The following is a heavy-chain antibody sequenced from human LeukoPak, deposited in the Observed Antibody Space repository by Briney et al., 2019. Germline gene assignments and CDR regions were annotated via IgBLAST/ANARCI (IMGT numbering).Heavy chain of an antibody. D-gene: IGHD1-1*01. CDR2: IYYSGSI. V-gene: IGHV4-31*03. Sequence: SQSLSLTCTVSAGSISSGTHYWSWLRQHPGKGLEWIGYIYYSGSIYYNSSLKSRVSISENTSKNQFSLELSSVTAADTAVYYCARWGTPRGFDIWGQGTMVTVSS. CDR3: ARWGTPRGFDI. J-gene: IGHJ3*02. CDR1: AGSISSGTHY.